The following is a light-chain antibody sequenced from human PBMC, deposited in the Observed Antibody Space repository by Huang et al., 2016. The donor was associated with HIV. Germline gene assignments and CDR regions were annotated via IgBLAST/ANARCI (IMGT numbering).Light chain of an antibody. CDR2: DTS. CDR3: QQRSSWPLT. J-gene: IGKJ4*01. Sequence: PGGTGTISCTDSQSVGSYVAWYQQRPGQSTRLLLYDTSNRAAGIPTRFGGSGSGTNFTLTIGDLESGDLGVFYCQQRSSWPLTFGGGTKVA. CDR1: QSVGSY. V-gene: IGKV3-11*01.